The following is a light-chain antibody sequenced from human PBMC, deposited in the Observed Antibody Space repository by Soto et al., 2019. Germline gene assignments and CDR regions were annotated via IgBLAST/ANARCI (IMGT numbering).Light chain of an antibody. Sequence: QSVLTQPPSVSGAPGQRVTISCTGSSSNIGAGYDVHWYQQLPGPAPKLLNYGNNNRPSGVPDRFSGSKSGTSASLAITGLQAEDEADYYCQSYDSSLSGALFGGGTKLTVL. CDR2: GNN. CDR3: QSYDSSLSGAL. CDR1: SSNIGAGYD. V-gene: IGLV1-40*01. J-gene: IGLJ2*01.